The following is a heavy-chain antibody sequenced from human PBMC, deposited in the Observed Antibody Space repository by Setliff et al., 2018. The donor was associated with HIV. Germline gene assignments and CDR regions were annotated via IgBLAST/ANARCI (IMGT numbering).Heavy chain of an antibody. J-gene: IGHJ3*02. CDR1: GSGFTFSSYS. Sequence: GGSLRLSCAASGSGFTFSSYSMNWVRQAPGKGLEWVADIKQDGSKAYYMDSVKGRFTISRDNPKNSLYLQMTSLRAEDTAVYYCARDDSNGNTDAFDIWGQGTTVTVSS. CDR3: ARDDSNGNTDAFDI. D-gene: IGHD5-18*01. V-gene: IGHV3-7*04. CDR2: IKQDGSKA.